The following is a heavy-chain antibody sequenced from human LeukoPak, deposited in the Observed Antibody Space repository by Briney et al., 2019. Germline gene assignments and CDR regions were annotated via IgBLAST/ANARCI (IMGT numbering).Heavy chain of an antibody. CDR1: GFTFSSYG. V-gene: IGHV3-30*02. CDR3: AKDFPVACSSTSCRGN. Sequence: PGGSLRLSCAASGFTFSSYGMHWVRQAPGKGLEWVAFIRYDGSNKYYADSVKGRFTISRDNSKNTLYLQMNSLRAEDTAVYYCAKDFPVACSSTSCRGNWGQGTLVTVSS. D-gene: IGHD2-2*01. CDR2: IRYDGSNK. J-gene: IGHJ4*02.